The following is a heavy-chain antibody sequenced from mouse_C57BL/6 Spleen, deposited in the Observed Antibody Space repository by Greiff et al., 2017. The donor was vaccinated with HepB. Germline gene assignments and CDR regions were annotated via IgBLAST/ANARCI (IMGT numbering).Heavy chain of an antibody. V-gene: IGHV1-50*01. CDR1: GYTFTSYW. J-gene: IGHJ4*01. CDR3: ARRQYYGSSYGYAMDY. Sequence: QVQLQQPGAELVKPGASVKLSCKASGYTFTSYWLQWVKQRPGQGLEWIGEIDPSDSYTNYNQKFKGKATLTVDTSSSTAYMQLSSLTSEDSAVYYCARRQYYGSSYGYAMDYWGQGTSVTVSS. CDR2: IDPSDSYT. D-gene: IGHD1-1*01.